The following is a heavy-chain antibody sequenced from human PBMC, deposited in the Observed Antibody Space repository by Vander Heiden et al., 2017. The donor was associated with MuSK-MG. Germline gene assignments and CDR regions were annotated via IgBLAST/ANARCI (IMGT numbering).Heavy chain of an antibody. CDR1: GFPFRGYG. CDR3: AKDVGGNFCDY. J-gene: IGHJ4*02. Sequence: QVQLVESGGGGVKPGRSLRLSCAAAGFPFRGYGMHWVRQAPGKGLEWVAVISYDGSNKYYADSVKGRVTISRDNSKNTLYLQMNSLRAEDTAVYYCAKDVGGNFCDYWGQGTLGTVSA. CDR2: ISYDGSNK. V-gene: IGHV3-30*18. D-gene: IGHD2-15*01.